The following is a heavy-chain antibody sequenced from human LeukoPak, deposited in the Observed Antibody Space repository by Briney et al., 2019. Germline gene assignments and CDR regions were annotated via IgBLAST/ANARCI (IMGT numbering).Heavy chain of an antibody. CDR1: GYTFTSNY. J-gene: IGHJ5*02. D-gene: IGHD4-17*01. CDR3: ARDGRTTVTTTIFDP. Sequence: ASVKVSCKASGYTFTSNYIHWVRQAPGQGLEWMGIINPSGGSTSYAQKFQGRVTMTRDTSTSTVYMELSSLRSEDPAVCYCARDGRTTVTTTIFDPWGQGTLVTVSS. CDR2: INPSGGST. V-gene: IGHV1-46*01.